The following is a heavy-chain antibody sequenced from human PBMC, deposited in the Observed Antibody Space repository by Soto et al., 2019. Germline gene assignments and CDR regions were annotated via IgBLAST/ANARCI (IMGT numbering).Heavy chain of an antibody. D-gene: IGHD4-17*01. J-gene: IGHJ4*02. CDR3: AKDKLGGGRGYGARY. CDR1: GFTFSSYA. Sequence: EVQLLESGGGLVQPGGSLRLSCAASGFTFSSYAMSWVRQAPGNALEWVSAISGSGGSTYYADSVNGRFSISRDNSKNSLYLQMNSPGAEDTAVYYCAKDKLGGGRGYGARYWGQGTLVTVSS. CDR2: ISGSGGST. V-gene: IGHV3-23*01.